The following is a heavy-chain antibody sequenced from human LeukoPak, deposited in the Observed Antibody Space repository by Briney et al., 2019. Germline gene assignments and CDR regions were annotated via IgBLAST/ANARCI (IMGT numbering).Heavy chain of an antibody. CDR2: IYDSGNT. J-gene: IGHJ2*01. CDR1: GGSISSYY. D-gene: IGHD6-13*01. Sequence: SETLSLTCTVSGGSISSYYWSWIRQPLGKGLEWIGYIYDSGNTNYNPSLKSRVIISVDTSKNQFSLKLSSVTAADTAVYYCARVYYSNSYDYWYFDLWGRGTLVTVSS. V-gene: IGHV4-59*01. CDR3: ARVYYSNSYDYWYFDL.